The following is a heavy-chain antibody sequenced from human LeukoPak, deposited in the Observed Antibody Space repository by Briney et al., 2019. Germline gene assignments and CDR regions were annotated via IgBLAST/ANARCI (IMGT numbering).Heavy chain of an antibody. J-gene: IGHJ1*01. Sequence: GGSLRLSCAASGFTFSRYWMHWVRQAPGKGLVWVSRIKSDGGTNYADSVKGRFTISRDNAKNTVSLQMNSLRAEDTGVYYCAGAPSEIGGYYPEYFRHWGQGTRVTVSS. CDR3: AGAPSEIGGYYPEYFRH. CDR2: IKSDGGT. D-gene: IGHD3-22*01. CDR1: GFTFSRYW. V-gene: IGHV3-74*01.